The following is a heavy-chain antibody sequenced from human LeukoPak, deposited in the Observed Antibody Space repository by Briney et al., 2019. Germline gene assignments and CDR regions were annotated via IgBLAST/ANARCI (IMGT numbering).Heavy chain of an antibody. CDR2: INHSGST. CDR1: GGSFSGYY. CDR3: ARQGYSGSYPRY. J-gene: IGHJ4*02. D-gene: IGHD1-26*01. V-gene: IGHV4-34*01. Sequence: SETLSLTCAVYGGSFSGYYWSWIRQPPGKGLEWIGEINHSGSTNYNPSLKSRVTISVDTSRNQFSLKLSSVTAADTAVYYCARQGYSGSYPRYWGQGTLVTVSS.